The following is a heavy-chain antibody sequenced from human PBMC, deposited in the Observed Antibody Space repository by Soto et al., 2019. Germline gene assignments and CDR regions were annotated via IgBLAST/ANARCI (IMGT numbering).Heavy chain of an antibody. J-gene: IGHJ4*02. D-gene: IGHD1-26*01. CDR2: SSGRDGKT. Sequence: EVQLVESGGDVVQPGGSLRLSCAASGFTFINSAMNWVRQAPGKGLEWVSVSSGRDGKTYYSDSVRGRFTISRDNSKSTLYLQMNGLRVEDTAVYYCAKGPTWGSWGQGTRVTVSS. CDR3: AKGPTWGS. CDR1: GFTFINSA. V-gene: IGHV3-23*04.